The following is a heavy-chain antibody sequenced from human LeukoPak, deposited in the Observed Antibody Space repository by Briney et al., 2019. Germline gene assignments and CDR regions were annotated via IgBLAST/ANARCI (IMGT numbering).Heavy chain of an antibody. V-gene: IGHV4-59*08. CDR3: AREIDYGDYFNNWFDP. D-gene: IGHD4-17*01. Sequence: PSETLSLTCTVSGGSISSYYWSWIRQPPGKGLEWIGYIYYSGSTNYNPSLKSRVTISVDTSKNQFSLKLSSVTAADTAVYYCAREIDYGDYFNNWFDPWGQGTLVTVSS. CDR1: GGSISSYY. J-gene: IGHJ5*02. CDR2: IYYSGST.